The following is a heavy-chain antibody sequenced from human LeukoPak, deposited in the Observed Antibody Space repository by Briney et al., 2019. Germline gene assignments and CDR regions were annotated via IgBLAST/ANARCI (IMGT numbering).Heavy chain of an antibody. V-gene: IGHV3-7*01. Sequence: GGSLRLSCEASGFIFSGYWMGWVRQVPGKGLEWMANIHPDGSETSYVDSVKGRFTISRDNAKNTLYLQMSSLRAEDTAVYFCVRDGDDFNFDYWGQGSLVTVSS. CDR2: IHPDGSET. D-gene: IGHD5-24*01. CDR3: VRDGDDFNFDY. CDR1: GFIFSGYW. J-gene: IGHJ4*02.